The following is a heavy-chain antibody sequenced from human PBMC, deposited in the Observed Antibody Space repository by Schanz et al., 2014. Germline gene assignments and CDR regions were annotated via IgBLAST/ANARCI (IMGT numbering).Heavy chain of an antibody. J-gene: IGHJ4*02. Sequence: QVHLVQSGAEVKRPGASVKVSCKASEYSFTSYSMHWVREAPGQGLEWVGWINTGSGDTKYSQNFQGRVTITRDTSASTAYMELSSLRSEDTAVYSCARGIGGYGANNYFDYWGQGTLVTVSS. CDR1: EYSFTSYS. CDR2: INTGSGDT. V-gene: IGHV1-3*04. CDR3: ARGIGGYGANNYFDY. D-gene: IGHD5-12*01.